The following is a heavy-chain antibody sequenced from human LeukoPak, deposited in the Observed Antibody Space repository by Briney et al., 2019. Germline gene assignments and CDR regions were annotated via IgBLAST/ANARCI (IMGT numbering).Heavy chain of an antibody. V-gene: IGHV4-4*08. Sequence: SETLSLTCAVSADSMDTYFWSWIRQPPGKELEWIGYIYTTGTTNYNPSLKSRVTMSVDTSKNQFSLKLSSVTAADTAVYYCAKNWDVWGKGTTVSVSS. CDR3: AKNWDV. CDR2: IYTTGTT. J-gene: IGHJ6*04. CDR1: ADSMDTYF.